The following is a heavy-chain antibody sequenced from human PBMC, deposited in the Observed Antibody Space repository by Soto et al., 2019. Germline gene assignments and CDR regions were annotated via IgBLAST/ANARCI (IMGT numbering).Heavy chain of an antibody. CDR2: ISLSGGNS. V-gene: IGHV1-46*01. Sequence: QVRLVQSGAEVKRPGASVKVSCKASVYSFSSYFIHWVRQAPGRGLEWMGIISLSGGNSNYVQKLQGIVAMSRDTSTNTVCMELSRFRSEETAVYYWPRATYSSSSFRVYYWGQGTLVTVSS. D-gene: IGHD6-6*01. CDR3: PRATYSSSSFRVYY. J-gene: IGHJ4*02. CDR1: VYSFSSYF.